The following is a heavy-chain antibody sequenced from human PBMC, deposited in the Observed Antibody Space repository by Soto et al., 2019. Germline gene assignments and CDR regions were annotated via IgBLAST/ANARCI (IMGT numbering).Heavy chain of an antibody. CDR2: ISPYNGNT. J-gene: IGHJ6*02. Sequence: ASVKVSCKASGYTFTSYGISWVRQAPGQGLEWMGWISPYNGNTNYAQKLQGRVTMTADTSTSTAYMELSSLRSEDTAVYYCARETVRGYYDFWSGPYGMDVWGQGTTVTVSS. D-gene: IGHD3-3*01. CDR3: ARETVRGYYDFWSGPYGMDV. CDR1: GYTFTSYG. V-gene: IGHV1-18*01.